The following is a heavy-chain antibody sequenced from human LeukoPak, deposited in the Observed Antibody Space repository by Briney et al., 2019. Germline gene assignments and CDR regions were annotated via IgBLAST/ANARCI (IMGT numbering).Heavy chain of an antibody. D-gene: IGHD4-17*01. CDR1: GFTFSSYA. V-gene: IGHV3-23*01. CDR3: AKGVAVTTYYFDY. CDR2: ISGSGDST. Sequence: GGSLRLSCAASGFTFSSYAMSWVRQAPGKGLEWVSAISGSGDSTYYADSVKGRFTISRDNSKNTLYLQMNSLRAEDTAVYFCAKGVAVTTYYFDYWGQGTLVTVSS. J-gene: IGHJ4*02.